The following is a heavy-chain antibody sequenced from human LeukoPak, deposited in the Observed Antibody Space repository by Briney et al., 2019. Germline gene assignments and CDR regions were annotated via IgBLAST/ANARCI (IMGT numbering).Heavy chain of an antibody. D-gene: IGHD4-23*01. V-gene: IGHV4-34*01. J-gene: IGHJ6*03. CDR2: IYYSGST. Sequence: SETLSLTCAVYGGSFSGYYWGWIRQPPGKGLEWIGSIYYSGSTYYNPSLKTRVTISVDTSKNQFSLKLSSVTAADTAVYYCARGNSVSAYYYYYYMDVWGKGTTVTISS. CDR3: ARGNSVSAYYYYYYMDV. CDR1: GGSFSGYY.